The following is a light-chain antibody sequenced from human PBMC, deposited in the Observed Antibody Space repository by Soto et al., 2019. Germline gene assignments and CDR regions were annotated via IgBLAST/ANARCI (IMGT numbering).Light chain of an antibody. V-gene: IGKV1-39*01. Sequence: DIQMTQSPSSLSASLVDIITITFLSSQSISRYLSWYQQKPGKAPKLLIYAASSLQCGVPSRFSGCVSGTDFTLTISSLQPEDCATYYCQQSYSTPPLTFGRGTPLE. CDR2: AAS. CDR1: QSISRY. J-gene: IGKJ5*01. CDR3: QQSYSTPPLT.